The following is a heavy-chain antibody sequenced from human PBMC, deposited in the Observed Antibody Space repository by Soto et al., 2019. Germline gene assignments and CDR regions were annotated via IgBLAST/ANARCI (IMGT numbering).Heavy chain of an antibody. CDR1: CYSFTNYN. V-gene: IGHV1-18*01. CDR3: ARQLATAFDY. Sequence: GASVKVSCKASCYSFTNYNINWVRQAPGQGLEWMGCISPDNGKTNYAQKFHGRVTLTTDTSTSTVYMELRSLRSDDTALYYCARQLATAFDYWGQGTPVTVSS. CDR2: ISPDNGKT. D-gene: IGHD6-13*01. J-gene: IGHJ4*02.